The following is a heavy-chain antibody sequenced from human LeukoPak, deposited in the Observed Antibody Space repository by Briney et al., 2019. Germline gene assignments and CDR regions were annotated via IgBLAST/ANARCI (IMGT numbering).Heavy chain of an antibody. CDR3: ARGWDSSGWYGFHWFDP. D-gene: IGHD6-19*01. V-gene: IGHV1-8*01. CDR1: VYTFTSYD. J-gene: IGHJ5*02. Sequence: ASVKVSCKASVYTFTSYDINWVRQPTGQGREWMGLMNPNNGNTDNSQKFQGRVTMTRNTSISTAYMELSSLRSEDTAVYYCARGWDSSGWYGFHWFDPWGQGTLVTVSS. CDR2: MNPNNGNT.